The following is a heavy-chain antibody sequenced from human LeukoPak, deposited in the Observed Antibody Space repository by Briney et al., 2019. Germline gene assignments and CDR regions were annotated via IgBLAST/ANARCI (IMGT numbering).Heavy chain of an antibody. D-gene: IGHD6-13*01. CDR1: GGSISSGSYY. V-gene: IGHV4-61*02. CDR2: IYTSGTT. Sequence: PSETLSLTCTVSGGSISSGSYYWSWIRQPAGRGLEWIGRIYTSGTTNYNPSLKSRVTISVDTSKNQSSLKLSSVTAADTAVYYCARDVIAAPGTSDYWGQGALVTVSS. J-gene: IGHJ4*02. CDR3: ARDVIAAPGTSDY.